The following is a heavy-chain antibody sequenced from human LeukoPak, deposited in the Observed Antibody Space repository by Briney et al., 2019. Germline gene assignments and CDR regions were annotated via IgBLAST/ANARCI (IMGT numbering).Heavy chain of an antibody. D-gene: IGHD2-2*01. Sequence: GGSLRLSCAASGFTFSSYVMTWVRQAPGKGLEWVSGISGSGGTTFYADSVTGRFTISRDNSKNTLYLQMNSLRAEDTAVYYCAKGNQLLSHWGQGTLVTVSS. CDR1: GFTFSSYV. CDR3: AKGNQLLSH. J-gene: IGHJ4*02. CDR2: ISGSGGTT. V-gene: IGHV3-23*01.